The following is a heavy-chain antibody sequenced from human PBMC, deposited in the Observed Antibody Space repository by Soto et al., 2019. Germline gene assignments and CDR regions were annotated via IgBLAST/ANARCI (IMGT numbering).Heavy chain of an antibody. CDR2: ISYDGSNK. D-gene: IGHD6-13*01. Sequence: HVQLVESGEGLVKPGRSLRLSCAASGFTFSSYGMHWVRQAPGKRLERVAVISYDGSNKYYADSEKSRFIIYRENSKNTLYLKMNSLGGEETAVYYCASPAAEYVAYVPFDYWGQGTLVTVSS. CDR3: ASPAAEYVAYVPFDY. CDR1: GFTFSSYG. J-gene: IGHJ4*02. V-gene: IGHV3-30*03.